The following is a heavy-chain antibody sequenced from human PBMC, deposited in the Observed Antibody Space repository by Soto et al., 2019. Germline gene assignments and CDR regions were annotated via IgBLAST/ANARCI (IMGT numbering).Heavy chain of an antibody. V-gene: IGHV4-39*01. CDR3: TRHGVSITAFGVVSCPDY. Sequence: SETLSLTCTVSGCSFSSSGFYWGWIRQPPGKGLEWIGNIYHSGSTNYNPSLKSRVTISVDTSKNQFSLKLSSVTAADTAVFYCTRHGVSITAFGVVSCPDYWGQGTLVTVSS. J-gene: IGHJ4*02. CDR1: GCSFSSSGFY. D-gene: IGHD3-3*01. CDR2: IYHSGST.